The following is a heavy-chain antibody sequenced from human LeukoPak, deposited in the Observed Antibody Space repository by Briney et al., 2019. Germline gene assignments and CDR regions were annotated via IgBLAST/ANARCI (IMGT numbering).Heavy chain of an antibody. Sequence: PSETLSLTCTVSGDSVNGGDYYWTWIRQHPGKGLEWIGYIYYSGNTYYNPSLKSRVSISVDTSKKQISLNLSSATAADTAVYYCARSRFDSGTYPIDYWGQGILVTVSS. CDR1: GDSVNGGDYY. CDR3: ARSRFDSGTYPIDY. CDR2: IYYSGNT. D-gene: IGHD3-10*01. J-gene: IGHJ4*02. V-gene: IGHV4-31*03.